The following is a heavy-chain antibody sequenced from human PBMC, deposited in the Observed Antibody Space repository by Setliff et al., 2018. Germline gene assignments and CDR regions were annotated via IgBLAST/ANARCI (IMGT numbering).Heavy chain of an antibody. CDR1: GFTFSNYY. Sequence: GGSLRLSCAASGFTFSNYYMTWIRQAPGKGLEWVSYIRDSGNPTYYADSVKGRFTISRDNSKNTLYLQMNSLRAEDTAVYYCAKHGAYNDFLTGYNFYYDMDVWGQGTTVTVSS. D-gene: IGHD3-9*01. J-gene: IGHJ6*02. CDR2: IRDSGNPT. CDR3: AKHGAYNDFLTGYNFYYDMDV. V-gene: IGHV3-11*01.